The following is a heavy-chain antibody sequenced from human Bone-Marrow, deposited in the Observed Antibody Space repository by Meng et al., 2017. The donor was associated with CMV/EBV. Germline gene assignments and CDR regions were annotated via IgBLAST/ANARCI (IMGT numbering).Heavy chain of an antibody. CDR3: AREPRYGECFDY. Sequence: GESLKISCAASGFTFSSYWMTWVRQAPGKGLEWVANIKHNGSEKYYVDSVKGRFTISRDNAKKSLYLQMNSLRAEDTAVYYYAREPRYGECFDYWGQGTLVTVSS. CDR1: GFTFSSYW. J-gene: IGHJ4*02. V-gene: IGHV3-7*01. CDR2: IKHNGSEK. D-gene: IGHD4-17*01.